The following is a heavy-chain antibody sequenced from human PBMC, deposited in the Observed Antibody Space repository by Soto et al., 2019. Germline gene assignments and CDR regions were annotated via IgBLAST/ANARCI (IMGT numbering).Heavy chain of an antibody. CDR3: ARSIAVPSSHIDH. CDR1: GGSMSGYY. Sequence: PSETLSLTCRVSGGSMSGYYWSWIRQAPGKGLEWIGYVYYTGSTTYNPSLQSRVTISVDTSNKQFSLGLRLATAADTAVYFCARSIAVPSSHIDHWGQGIRVTLSS. D-gene: IGHD6-6*01. J-gene: IGHJ4*02. CDR2: VYYTGST. V-gene: IGHV4-59*01.